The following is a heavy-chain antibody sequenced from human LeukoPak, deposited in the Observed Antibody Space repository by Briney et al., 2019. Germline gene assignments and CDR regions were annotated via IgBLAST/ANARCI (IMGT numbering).Heavy chain of an antibody. V-gene: IGHV3-23*01. CDR1: GFTFSSYA. D-gene: IGHD4-17*01. CDR2: ISGSGGST. CDR3: AKQKGTPVTTIDH. Sequence: PGGSLRLSCAVSGFTFSSYAMSWVRQAPGKGLDCVSIISGSGGSTDYADSVKGRFTISRDNSKNTLYLQMNSLRAEDTAVYYCAKQKGTPVTTIDHWGQGTLVTVSS. J-gene: IGHJ4*02.